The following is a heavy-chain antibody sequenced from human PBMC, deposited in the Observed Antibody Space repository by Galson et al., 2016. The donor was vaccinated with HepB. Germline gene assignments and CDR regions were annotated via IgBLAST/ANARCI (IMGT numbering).Heavy chain of an antibody. J-gene: IGHJ6*02. V-gene: IGHV1-8*01. CDR1: GYTFTKSD. CDR2: MNPNSGKT. Sequence: SVKVSCKASGYTFTKSDINWVRQAPGQGLEWMGWMNPNSGKTGSAQKFQGRVTMTRNTSISTAYMELSSLRIEDTAVYYCAREGMIVAAKRVSYGRDVGGQGTTVTVSS. D-gene: IGHD1-26*01. CDR3: AREGMIVAAKRVSYGRDV.